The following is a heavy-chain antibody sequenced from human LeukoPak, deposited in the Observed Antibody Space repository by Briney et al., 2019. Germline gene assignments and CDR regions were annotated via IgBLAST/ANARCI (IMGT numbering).Heavy chain of an antibody. J-gene: IGHJ3*01. V-gene: IGHV3-11*06. Sequence: GGSLRLSCAASGFTFSDYYMSWIRQAPGKGLEWVSSISSSSSYIYYADSVKGRFTISRDNAKNSLYLQMNGLRAEDTAVYYCVAWGNSGNSWGQGTMVIVSS. D-gene: IGHD1-26*01. CDR2: ISSSSSYI. CDR1: GFTFSDYY. CDR3: VAWGNSGNS.